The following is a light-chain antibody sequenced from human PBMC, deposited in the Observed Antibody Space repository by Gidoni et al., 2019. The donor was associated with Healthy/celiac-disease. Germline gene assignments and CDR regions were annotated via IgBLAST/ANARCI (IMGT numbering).Light chain of an antibody. J-gene: IGKJ5*01. Sequence: DSVMTQSPLSLPVTPGEPASSSSSNGYNYLDWYLQKPGQSPQLLIYLGSNRASGVPDRFSGSGSGTDFTLKISRVEAEDVGVYYCMQALQTPLSITFGQGTRLEIK. CDR1: SNGYNY. CDR3: MQALQTPLSIT. V-gene: IGKV2-28*01. CDR2: LGS.